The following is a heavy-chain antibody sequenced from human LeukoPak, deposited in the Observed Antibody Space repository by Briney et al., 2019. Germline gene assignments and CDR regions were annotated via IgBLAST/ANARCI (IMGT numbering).Heavy chain of an antibody. CDR3: ARVLLDAFDI. D-gene: IGHD2/OR15-2a*01. Sequence: SETLSLTCSVSGASISSSSYYWGWIRQPPGKGLEWIGSVDYSGSPYYNPSLKSRVTMSVDTSKNQFSLKLSSVTAADTAVYYCARVLLDAFDIWGQGTMVTVSS. CDR1: GASISSSSYY. J-gene: IGHJ3*02. V-gene: IGHV4-39*07. CDR2: VDYSGSP.